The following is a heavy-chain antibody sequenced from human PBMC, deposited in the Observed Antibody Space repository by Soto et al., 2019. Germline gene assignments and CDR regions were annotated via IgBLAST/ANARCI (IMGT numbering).Heavy chain of an antibody. Sequence: PGGSLRLSCAASGFTFSSYAMSWVRQAPGKGLEWVSAISGSGGSTYYADSVKGRFTISRDNSKNTLYLQMNSLRAEDTAVYYWAKVLVPGGSNHTDYWGQGTLVTVSS. CDR1: GFTFSSYA. V-gene: IGHV3-23*01. J-gene: IGHJ4*02. D-gene: IGHD3-10*01. CDR3: AKVLVPGGSNHTDY. CDR2: ISGSGGST.